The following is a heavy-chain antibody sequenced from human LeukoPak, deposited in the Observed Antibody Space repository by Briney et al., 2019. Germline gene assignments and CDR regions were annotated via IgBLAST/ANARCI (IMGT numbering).Heavy chain of an antibody. J-gene: IGHJ4*02. Sequence: DSVKGRFTISRDNSKNTLYLQMNSLRAEDTAVYYCAKDGGLYGERVYWGQGTLVTVSS. V-gene: IGHV3-30*02. CDR3: AKDGGLYGERVY. D-gene: IGHD3-16*01.